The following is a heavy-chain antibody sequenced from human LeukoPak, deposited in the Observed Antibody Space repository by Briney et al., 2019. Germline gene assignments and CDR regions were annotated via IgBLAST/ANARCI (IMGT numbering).Heavy chain of an antibody. V-gene: IGHV1-2*02. D-gene: IGHD4-23*01. CDR1: GYTFTGYY. CDR2: INPNSYVR. CDR3: ARDLFTLYGGNTGFHFDY. Sequence: GASVKLSCKASGYTFTGYYMHWVRQAPGQGLEWIGWINPNSYVRNYGQKFQGRVTMTRDTSISTAYMELSSLRSDDTAVYYCARDLFTLYGGNTGFHFDYWGQGALAIVSS. J-gene: IGHJ4*02.